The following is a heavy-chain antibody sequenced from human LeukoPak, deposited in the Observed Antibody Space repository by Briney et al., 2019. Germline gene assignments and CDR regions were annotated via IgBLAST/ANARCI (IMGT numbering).Heavy chain of an antibody. V-gene: IGHV3-23*01. CDR2: ISGSGGST. CDR1: GFSFSSYA. CDR3: AKDTVAMAHLFDY. J-gene: IGHJ4*02. Sequence: GGSLRLSCAASGFSFSSYAMSWVRQAPGKGLEWVSAISGSGGSTYYADSVKGRFTISGDNSRNTLYQQMNSLRAEDTAVYYCAKDTVAMAHLFDYWGQGTLVTVSS. D-gene: IGHD5-18*01.